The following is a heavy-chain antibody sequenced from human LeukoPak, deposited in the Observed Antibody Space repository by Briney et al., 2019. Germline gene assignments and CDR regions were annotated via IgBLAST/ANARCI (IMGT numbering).Heavy chain of an antibody. CDR3: ARGPYCGGDCYQFDY. V-gene: IGHV4-59*01. D-gene: IGHD2-21*02. Sequence: PSETLSLTCTVSGGSISSYYWSWIRQPPGKGLEWIGYIYYSGSTNYNPSLKGRVTISVDTSKNQFSLKLSSVTAADTAVYYCARGPYCGGDCYQFDYWGQGTLVTVSS. CDR1: GGSISSYY. J-gene: IGHJ4*02. CDR2: IYYSGST.